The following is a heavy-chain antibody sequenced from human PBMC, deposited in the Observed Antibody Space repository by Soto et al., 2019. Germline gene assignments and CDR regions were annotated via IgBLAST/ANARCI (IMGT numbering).Heavy chain of an antibody. CDR3: AKGGSGYPYYFDY. Sequence: EVQLLESGGGLVQPGGSLRLSCAASGFTFSSYAMSWVRQAPGKGLEWVSAISGSGGSTYYADSVKGRFTISRDNSKNTLYLQMNSLRVEDTAVYYCAKGGSGYPYYFDYWGQGTLVTVSS. CDR1: GFTFSSYA. D-gene: IGHD3-3*01. J-gene: IGHJ4*02. CDR2: ISGSGGST. V-gene: IGHV3-23*01.